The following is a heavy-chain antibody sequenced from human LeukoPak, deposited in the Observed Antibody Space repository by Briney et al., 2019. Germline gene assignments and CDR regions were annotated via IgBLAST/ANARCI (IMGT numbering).Heavy chain of an antibody. CDR2: INHSGST. CDR3: ARYTTVTSLGWFDP. D-gene: IGHD4-17*01. CDR1: GGSFSGYY. Sequence: SETLSLTCAVYGGSFSGYYWSWIRQPPGKGLEWIGEINHSGSTNYNPSLKSRVTISVDTSKNQFSLKLSSVTAADTAVYYCARYTTVTSLGWFDPWGQGILVTVSS. J-gene: IGHJ5*02. V-gene: IGHV4-34*01.